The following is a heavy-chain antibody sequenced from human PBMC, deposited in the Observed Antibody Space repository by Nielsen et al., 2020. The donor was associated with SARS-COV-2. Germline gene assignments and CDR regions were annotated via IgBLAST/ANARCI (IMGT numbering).Heavy chain of an antibody. CDR3: ARDLGCSGGSCYPGPYWYFDL. CDR2: IYYSGST. J-gene: IGHJ2*01. Sequence: SETLSLTCTVSGGSISSGDYYWSWIRQPPGEGLEWIGYIYYSGSTYYNPSLKSRVTISVGTSKNQFSLKLSSVTAADTAVYYCARDLGCSGGSCYPGPYWYFDLWGRGTLVTVSS. CDR1: GGSISSGDYY. V-gene: IGHV4-30-4*01. D-gene: IGHD2-15*01.